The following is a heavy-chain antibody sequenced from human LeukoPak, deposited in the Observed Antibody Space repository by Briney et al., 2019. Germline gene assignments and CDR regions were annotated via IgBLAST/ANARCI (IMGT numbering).Heavy chain of an antibody. V-gene: IGHV4-59*12. J-gene: IGHJ6*02. CDR1: GGSISSYY. CDR2: IYYSGST. Sequence: SETLSLTCTVSGGSISSYYWSWIRQPPGKGLEWIGYIYYSGSTNYNPSLKSRVTISVDTSKNQFSLKLSSVTAADTAVYYCARDLNPYYDILTGYILSGMDVWGQGTTVTVSS. CDR3: ARDLNPYYDILTGYILSGMDV. D-gene: IGHD3-9*01.